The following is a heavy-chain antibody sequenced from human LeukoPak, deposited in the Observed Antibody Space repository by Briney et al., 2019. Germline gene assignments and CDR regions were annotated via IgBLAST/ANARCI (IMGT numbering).Heavy chain of an antibody. CDR1: GFTFSSYS. J-gene: IGHJ4*02. D-gene: IGHD6-13*01. Sequence: GGSLRLSCAASGFTFSSYSMNWVRPAPGKGLEWVSSISSSSSYIYYADSVKGRFTISRDNAKNSLYLQMNSLRAEDTAVYYCARAGGIAAAGRPTGYWGQGTLVTVSS. CDR3: ARAGGIAAAGRPTGY. V-gene: IGHV3-21*01. CDR2: ISSSSSYI.